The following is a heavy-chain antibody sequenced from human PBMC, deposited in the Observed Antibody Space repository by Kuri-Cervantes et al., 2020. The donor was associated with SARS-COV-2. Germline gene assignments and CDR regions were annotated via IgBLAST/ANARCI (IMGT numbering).Heavy chain of an antibody. CDR2: ISGSGGST. CDR1: GFTFSSYA. CDR3: AKLRGGILAPDI. V-gene: IGHV3-23*01. D-gene: IGHD2-15*01. J-gene: IGHJ3*02. Sequence: GESLKISCAASGFTFSSYAMSWVRQAPGKGLEWVSAISGSGGSTYYADSVKGRFTISRDNSKNTLYLQMNSLRAEDTAVYYCAKLRGGILAPDIWGQGTMVTVSS.